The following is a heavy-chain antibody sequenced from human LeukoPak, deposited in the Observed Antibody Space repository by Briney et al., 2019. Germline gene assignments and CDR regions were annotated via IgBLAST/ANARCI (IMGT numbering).Heavy chain of an antibody. CDR2: ITSNSNDK. D-gene: IGHD3-22*01. CDR3: ARYYDRSGFYRDAFDL. J-gene: IGHJ3*01. V-gene: IGHV3-48*02. Sequence: GGSLRLSCAASGFIFKTYCMSWVRQAPGKGLEWLSYITSNSNDKYYADSVKGRFTISRDNANDSLHLQMDSLRDEDTAVYYCARYYDRSGFYRDAFDLWGQGTMVTVSS. CDR1: GFIFKTYC.